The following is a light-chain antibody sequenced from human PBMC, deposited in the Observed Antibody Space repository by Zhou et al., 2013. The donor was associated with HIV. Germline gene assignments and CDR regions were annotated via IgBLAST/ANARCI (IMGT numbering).Light chain of an antibody. CDR1: QGISKW. J-gene: IGKJ1*01. CDR3: QQANSFPWT. Sequence: DIQMTQSPSSVSASVGDRITITCRASQGISKWLAWYQQKPGKAPNLLIYGASSLQTGVPSRFSGSGSGTDFTLTINSLQPEDFATYYCQQANSFPWTFGQGTKVEVK. CDR2: GAS. V-gene: IGKV1-12*02.